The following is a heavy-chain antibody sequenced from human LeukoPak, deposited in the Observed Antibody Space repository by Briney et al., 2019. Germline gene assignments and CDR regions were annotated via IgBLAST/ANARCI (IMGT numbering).Heavy chain of an antibody. CDR3: ARAGYDSSGYYGGLDY. V-gene: IGHV4-39*07. Sequence: PSETLSLTCTVSGGSVSSSAYYWGWIRQPPEKGLEWIGNIYYSGSTYYNPSLKSRVTISIDTSKNQFSLKLSSVTAADTAVYYCARAGYDSSGYYGGLDYWGQGTLVTVSS. CDR2: IYYSGST. CDR1: GGSVSSSAYY. J-gene: IGHJ4*02. D-gene: IGHD3-22*01.